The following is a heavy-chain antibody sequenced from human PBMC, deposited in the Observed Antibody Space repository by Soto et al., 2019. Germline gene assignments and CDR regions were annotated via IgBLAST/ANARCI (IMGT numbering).Heavy chain of an antibody. CDR1: GGTFSSYA. V-gene: IGHV1-69*06. J-gene: IGHJ4*02. D-gene: IGHD5-18*01. CDR3: SRMKFRGYSYGDEIDY. Sequence: QVQLVQSGAEVKKPGSSVKVSCKASGGTFSSYAISWVRQAPGQRLEWMGGIIPIFGTANYAQKFQGRVTITADKSTSTAYMELSSLISEDTDVYYCSRMKFRGYSYGDEIDYWGQGTLVTVSS. CDR2: IIPIFGTA.